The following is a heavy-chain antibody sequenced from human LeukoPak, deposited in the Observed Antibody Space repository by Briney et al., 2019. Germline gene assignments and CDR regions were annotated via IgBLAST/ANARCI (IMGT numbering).Heavy chain of an antibody. Sequence: ASVKVSCKASGYTFTSYAMHWVRQAPGQRLEWMGWINAGNGNTKYSQKFQGRVTITRDTSASTAYMELSSLRSEDTAVYYCARDTTLVLRYFDWFQPTRNDAFDIWGQGTMVTVSS. CDR2: INAGNGNT. D-gene: IGHD3-9*01. J-gene: IGHJ3*02. V-gene: IGHV1-3*01. CDR3: ARDTTLVLRYFDWFQPTRNDAFDI. CDR1: GYTFTSYA.